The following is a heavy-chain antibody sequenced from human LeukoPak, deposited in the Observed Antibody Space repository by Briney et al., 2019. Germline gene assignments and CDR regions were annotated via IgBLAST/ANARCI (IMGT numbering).Heavy chain of an antibody. D-gene: IGHD2-2*01. Sequence: ASVKVSCKASGYTFTSYDINWVRQATGQGLEWMGWMNANNGNTGYAQKFQGRVTMTRNTSISTAYMELSSLRSEDTAVYYCAREYCSSSRCSGGWWFDPWDQGTLVTVSS. J-gene: IGHJ5*02. CDR2: MNANNGNT. CDR1: GYTFTSYD. V-gene: IGHV1-8*01. CDR3: AREYCSSSRCSGGWWFDP.